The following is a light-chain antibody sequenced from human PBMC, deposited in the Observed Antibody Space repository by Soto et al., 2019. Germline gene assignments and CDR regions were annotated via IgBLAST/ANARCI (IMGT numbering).Light chain of an antibody. CDR2: XGS. CDR3: CSFAGNSIVL. V-gene: IGLV2-23*01. J-gene: IGLJ2*01. Sequence: QSALTQPASVSGSPGQXITISCTGTSSDVGSYNLVSWYQQHPGKAPKLIIYXGSKRPSGVSNRFSGSKSGNTASLTISGLQAEDEGDYYCCSFAGNSIVLFGGGTKLTVL. CDR1: SSDVGSYNL.